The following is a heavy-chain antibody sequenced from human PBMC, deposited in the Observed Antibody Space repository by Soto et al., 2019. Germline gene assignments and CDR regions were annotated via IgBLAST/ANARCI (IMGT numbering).Heavy chain of an antibody. CDR2: TYYAGST. CDR1: GGSISSSWY. Sequence: SSQTLSLTCTVSGGSISSSWYSGCIHQPPGKGLEWMGYTYYAGSTSYHPSLKGRVTVSLDTSRSQVSLNLTSVPAADTAVYYCARLGGYYQAFDSWGQGTLVTVSS. V-gene: IGHV4-61*05. CDR3: ARLGGYYQAFDS. D-gene: IGHD3-22*01. J-gene: IGHJ4*02.